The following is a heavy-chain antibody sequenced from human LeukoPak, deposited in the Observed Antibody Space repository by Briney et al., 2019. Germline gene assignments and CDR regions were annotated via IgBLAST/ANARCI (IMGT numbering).Heavy chain of an antibody. CDR3: ARGRYYGMDV. V-gene: IGHV3-74*01. CDR1: GFTFTSYW. J-gene: IGHJ6*02. CDR2: VNSDGSST. Sequence: QAGGSLRLSCAASGFTFTSYWMHWVCQAPGKGLVWVSRVNSDGSSTTYADSVKGRFTISRDNAKNTLYLQMNSLRAEDTAVYYCARGRYYGMDVWAKGPRSPSP.